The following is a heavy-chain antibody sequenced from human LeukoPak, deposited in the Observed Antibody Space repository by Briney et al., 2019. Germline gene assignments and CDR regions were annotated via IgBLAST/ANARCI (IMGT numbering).Heavy chain of an antibody. CDR3: ARCGEPSYNILTGYSRFDY. CDR2: INTSGGST. Sequence: ASVKVSRKASGSTFTIYYMHWVRQAPGQGLEWMGIINTSGGSTSYAQKFQGRVTMTRDTSTSTVYMELSSLRSEDTAGYYCARCGEPSYNILTGYSRFDYWGQGTLVTVSS. V-gene: IGHV1-46*01. D-gene: IGHD3-9*01. J-gene: IGHJ4*02. CDR1: GSTFTIYY.